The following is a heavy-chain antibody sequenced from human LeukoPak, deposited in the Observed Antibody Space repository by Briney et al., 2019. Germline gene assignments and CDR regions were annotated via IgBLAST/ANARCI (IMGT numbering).Heavy chain of an antibody. V-gene: IGHV3-21*01. CDR2: ISSSSSYI. CDR3: AELGITMIGGV. D-gene: IGHD3-10*02. Sequence: GGSLRLSCTVSGFTFGDYEMTWVRQAPGKGLEWVSSISSSSSYIYYADSVKGRFTISRDNARNSLYLQMNSLRAEDTAVYYCAELGITMIGGVWGKGTTVTISS. CDR1: GFTFGDYE. J-gene: IGHJ6*04.